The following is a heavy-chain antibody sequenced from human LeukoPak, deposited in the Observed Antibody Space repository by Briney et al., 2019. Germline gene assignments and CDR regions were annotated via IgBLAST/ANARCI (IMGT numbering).Heavy chain of an antibody. Sequence: GGSLRLSCAASGFTFSSYSMSWVRQAPGKGLEWASSICRSSENIYYADSVKGRFTISRDNAKNSLYLQMDSLRAEDTAVYYCARVSSPVAGTRDPPEYWGQGTLVTVSS. V-gene: IGHV3-21*01. CDR1: GFTFSSYS. CDR3: ARVSSPVAGTRDPPEY. CDR2: ICRSSENI. J-gene: IGHJ4*02. D-gene: IGHD6-19*01.